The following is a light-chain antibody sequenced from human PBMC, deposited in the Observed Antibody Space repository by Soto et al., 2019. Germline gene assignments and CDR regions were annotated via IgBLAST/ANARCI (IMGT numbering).Light chain of an antibody. CDR3: QQYNNWPPWT. CDR1: QSVSSY. CDR2: DAS. V-gene: IGKV3-11*01. J-gene: IGKJ5*01. Sequence: EIVLTQSPATLALARGGRATLSCRASQSVSSYLAWYQQKPGQAPRLLIYDASNRATGIPARFSGSGSATDFTLTISSLEPEDFAVYYCQQYNNWPPWTFGQATRRENK.